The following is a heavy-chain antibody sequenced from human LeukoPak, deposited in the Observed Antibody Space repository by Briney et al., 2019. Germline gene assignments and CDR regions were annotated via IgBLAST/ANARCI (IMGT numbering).Heavy chain of an antibody. CDR2: IKQDGSEK. Sequence: GGSLRLSCAASGFTFSNYWMNWVRQAPGKGLEWVANIKQDGSEKYYVDSVKGRFTISRDNAKNLLYLQMNSLRAEDTAVYYCARNPPMGVYYYFYYSMDVWGQGTTVTVSS. J-gene: IGHJ6*02. CDR3: ARNPPMGVYYYFYYSMDV. D-gene: IGHD3-10*01. CDR1: GFTFSNYW. V-gene: IGHV3-7*01.